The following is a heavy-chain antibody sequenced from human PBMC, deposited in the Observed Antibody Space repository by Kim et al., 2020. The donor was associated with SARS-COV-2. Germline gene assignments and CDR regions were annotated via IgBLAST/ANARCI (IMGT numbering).Heavy chain of an antibody. CDR3: ARGWSSGWPRAHYFDY. J-gene: IGHJ4*02. CDR2: ISSSSSTI. CDR1: GFTFSSYS. Sequence: GGSLRLSCAASGFTFSSYSMNWVRQAPGKGLEWVSYISSSSSTIYYADSVKGRFTISRDNAKNSLYLQMNSLRDEDTAVYYCARGWSSGWPRAHYFDYWGQGTLVTVSS. V-gene: IGHV3-48*02. D-gene: IGHD6-19*01.